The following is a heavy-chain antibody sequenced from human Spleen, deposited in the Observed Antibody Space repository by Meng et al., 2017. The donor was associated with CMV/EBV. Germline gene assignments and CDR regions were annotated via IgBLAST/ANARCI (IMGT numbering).Heavy chain of an antibody. CDR2: IIPNLGIT. CDR1: GDIFSTYT. J-gene: IGHJ6*02. Sequence: SVKVSCKASGDIFSTYTISWVRQAPGQGLEWMGGIIPNLGITNYAQKFEGRVTITADKSTSTAYMELSSLRSEDTAVYYCARGGHYYDDYAGMDVWGQGTAVTVSS. CDR3: ARGGHYYDDYAGMDV. D-gene: IGHD1-26*01. V-gene: IGHV1-69*10.